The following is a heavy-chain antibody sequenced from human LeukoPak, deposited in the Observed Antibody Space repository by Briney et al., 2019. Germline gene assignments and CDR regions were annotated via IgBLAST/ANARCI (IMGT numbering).Heavy chain of an antibody. CDR1: GFSFSTYW. D-gene: IGHD3-10*01. Sequence: GGSLRLSCATSGFSFSTYWMSWVRQAPGKGLQWVANIKQDGSEKNYVDSVKGRFTISGDNAKKSLYLQMNSLRAEDTAVYYCARARLTLAREVIIKADYWGQGILVTVSS. CDR3: ARARLTLAREVIIKADY. V-gene: IGHV3-7*03. CDR2: IKQDGSEK. J-gene: IGHJ4*02.